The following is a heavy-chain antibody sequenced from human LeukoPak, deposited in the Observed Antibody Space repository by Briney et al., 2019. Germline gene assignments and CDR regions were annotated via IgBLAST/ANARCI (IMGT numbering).Heavy chain of an antibody. Sequence: SETLSLTCTVSGGSISSYYWSWIRQPPGKGLEWIGYIFYSGSTSYNPSLMSRVTISVDTSKNQFSLKLSSVTAADTAVYYCARSNLYSSSWYHFDYWGQGSLVTVSS. D-gene: IGHD6-13*01. CDR2: IFYSGST. V-gene: IGHV4-59*01. CDR3: ARSNLYSSSWYHFDY. J-gene: IGHJ4*02. CDR1: GGSISSYY.